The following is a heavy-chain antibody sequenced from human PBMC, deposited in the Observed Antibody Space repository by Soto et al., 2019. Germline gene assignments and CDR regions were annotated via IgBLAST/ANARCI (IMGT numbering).Heavy chain of an antibody. CDR1: GGSFSGYY. CDR3: ARGSPESYPLGYCSSTSCGMDV. Sequence: PSETLSLTCAVYGGSFSGYYWSWIRQPPGKGLEWIGEINHSGSTNYNPSLKSRVTISVDTSKNQFSLKLSSVTAADTAVYYCARGSPESYPLGYCSSTSCGMDVWGQGTTVTVS. J-gene: IGHJ6*02. D-gene: IGHD2-2*01. V-gene: IGHV4-34*01. CDR2: INHSGST.